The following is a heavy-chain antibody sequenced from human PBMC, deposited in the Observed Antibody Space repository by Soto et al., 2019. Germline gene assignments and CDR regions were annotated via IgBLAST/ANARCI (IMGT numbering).Heavy chain of an antibody. V-gene: IGHV1-69*13. D-gene: IGHD2-2*02. CDR3: ARTDQYCSSTSCYNLVY. CDR2: IIPIFGTA. CDR1: GGTFSSYA. Sequence: GASVKVSCKASGGTFSSYAISWVRQAPGQGLEWMGGIIPIFGTANYAQKFQGRVTITADESTSTAYMELSSLRSEDTAVYYCARTDQYCSSTSCYNLVYWGQGTLVTVSS. J-gene: IGHJ4*02.